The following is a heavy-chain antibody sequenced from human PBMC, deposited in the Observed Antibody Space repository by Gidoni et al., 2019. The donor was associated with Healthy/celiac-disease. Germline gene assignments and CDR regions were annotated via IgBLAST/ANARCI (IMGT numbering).Heavy chain of an antibody. D-gene: IGHD6-19*01. J-gene: IGHJ4*02. Sequence: EVQLVESGGGLVQTGGSLRLSCSASGFTFSSDAMHWVRQAPGKGLEYVSAISSNGGSTYYADSVKGRFTISRDNSKNTLYRQMSSLSAEDTAVYYCVSDSSGGNPHYWGQGTLVTVSS. V-gene: IGHV3-64D*06. CDR1: GFTFSSDA. CDR2: ISSNGGST. CDR3: VSDSSGGNPHY.